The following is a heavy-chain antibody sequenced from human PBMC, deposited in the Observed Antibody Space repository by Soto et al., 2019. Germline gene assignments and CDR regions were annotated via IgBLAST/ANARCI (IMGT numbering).Heavy chain of an antibody. CDR3: ARDRNPYYFDS. Sequence: EVQLVESGGGLVQPGGSVRLSCAASGFTFSSYWMHWVRQAPGKGLVWVSRISSDGSTTSYADSVKGRFTISRDNAKNTLYLQMNSLRAEDTAVYYCARDRNPYYFDSWGQGTLVTVSS. CDR1: GFTFSSYW. D-gene: IGHD1-1*01. V-gene: IGHV3-74*01. J-gene: IGHJ4*02. CDR2: ISSDGSTT.